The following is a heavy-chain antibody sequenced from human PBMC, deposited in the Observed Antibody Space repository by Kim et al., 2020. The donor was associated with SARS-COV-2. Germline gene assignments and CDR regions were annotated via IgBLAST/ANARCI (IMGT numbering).Heavy chain of an antibody. J-gene: IGHJ3*02. Sequence: GGSLRLSCAGSGFTFSSYGMHWVRQAPGKGLEWVAVIWYDGSNKYYAASVKGRLTISRDNSKNPLYLQMNSLRAEDTAVYYCSRGQQLAEDPFDIWGQGT. CDR1: GFTFSSYG. V-gene: IGHV3-33*01. CDR2: IWYDGSNK. CDR3: SRGQQLAEDPFDI. D-gene: IGHD6-13*01.